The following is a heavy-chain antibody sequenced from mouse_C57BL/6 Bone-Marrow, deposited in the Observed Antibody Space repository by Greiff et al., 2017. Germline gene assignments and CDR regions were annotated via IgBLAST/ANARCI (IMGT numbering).Heavy chain of an antibody. Sequence: VQLQQSVAELVRPGASVKLSCTASGFTFKNTYMHWVKQRPEQGLEWIGRIDPANGNTKYAAKFKGKATITADTASNTAYLQLSSLTSEDTAIYYCARCGSNYFDYWGQGTTLTVSS. V-gene: IGHV14-3*01. J-gene: IGHJ2*01. CDR3: ARCGSNYFDY. D-gene: IGHD5-1*01. CDR2: IDPANGNT. CDR1: GFTFKNTY.